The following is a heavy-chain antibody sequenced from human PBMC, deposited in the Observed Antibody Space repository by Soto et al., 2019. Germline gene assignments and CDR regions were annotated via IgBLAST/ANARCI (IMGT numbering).Heavy chain of an antibody. Sequence: SGPTLVNPTQTLTLTCTFSGFSLSTSGVGVGWIRQPPGKALEWLALIYWDDDKRYSPSLKSRLTITKDTSKNQVVLTMTNMDPVDTATYYCARLKLGYCSGGSCYSDDYWGQGTLVTVSS. V-gene: IGHV2-5*02. CDR1: GFSLSTSGVG. CDR3: ARLKLGYCSGGSCYSDDY. CDR2: IYWDDDK. D-gene: IGHD2-15*01. J-gene: IGHJ4*02.